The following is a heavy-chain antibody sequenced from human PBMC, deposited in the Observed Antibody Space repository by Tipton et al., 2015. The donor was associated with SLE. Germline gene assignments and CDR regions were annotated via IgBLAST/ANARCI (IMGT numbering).Heavy chain of an antibody. V-gene: IGHV4-39*07. CDR1: GDSISSSPYY. CDR2: IHPSGRT. CDR3: ARYCGSATCLGFWFS. Sequence: LRLSCTVSGDSISSSPYYWAWIRQPPGKGLEWIGNIHPSGRTYYNPSLRSRVTISVDTSKNQFSLRLSSVTAADTAVYYCARYCGSATCLGFWFSWGQGTLVTVSS. J-gene: IGHJ5*02. D-gene: IGHD2-2*01.